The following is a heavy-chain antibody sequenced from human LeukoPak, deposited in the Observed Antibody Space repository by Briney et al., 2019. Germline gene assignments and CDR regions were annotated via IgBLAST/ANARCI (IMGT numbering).Heavy chain of an antibody. CDR3: APFYYYDSSAYYGAN. V-gene: IGHV4-39*01. CDR2: IYYSGRT. J-gene: IGHJ4*02. D-gene: IGHD3-22*01. CDR1: GGSISSSSYY. Sequence: SETLSLTCTVSGGSISSSSYYWGWMRQPPGKGLEWIGRIYYSGRTYYNPSLKSRVTISVDTSKSQFSLKLSSVTAADTAVYYCAPFYYYDSSAYYGANWGQGTLVIVSS.